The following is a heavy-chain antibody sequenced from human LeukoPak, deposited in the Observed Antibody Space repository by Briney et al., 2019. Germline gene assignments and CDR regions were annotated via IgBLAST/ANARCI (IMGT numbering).Heavy chain of an antibody. CDR2: ISDDGRIT. CDR1: GFTFNRYY. D-gene: IGHD3-22*01. J-gene: IGHJ4*02. Sequence: GGSLRLSCAASGFTFNRYYMYWVRQAPGKGLVWVSRISDDGRITIYADFVKGRFTISRDNAKNTLSLQMNSLRAEDTAVYYCAKKGYYDGSGYYMYYFDHWGQGTLVTVSS. CDR3: AKKGYYDGSGYYMYYFDH. V-gene: IGHV3-74*01.